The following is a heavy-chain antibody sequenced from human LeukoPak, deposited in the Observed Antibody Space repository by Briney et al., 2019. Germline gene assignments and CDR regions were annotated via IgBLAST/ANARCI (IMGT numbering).Heavy chain of an antibody. CDR3: AGRGHRYSRD. V-gene: IGHV4-4*09. CDR1: GDSVTSGY. D-gene: IGHD2-15*01. J-gene: IGHJ1*01. Sequence: PSETLSLTCTVSGDSVTSGYWSWIRQPPGKGLEWIGYIYDSGITDYNPSLKSRLTILRDTSNNQFSLNLSSVTAADTAVYYCAGRGHRYSRDWGQGILVTVSS. CDR2: IYDSGIT.